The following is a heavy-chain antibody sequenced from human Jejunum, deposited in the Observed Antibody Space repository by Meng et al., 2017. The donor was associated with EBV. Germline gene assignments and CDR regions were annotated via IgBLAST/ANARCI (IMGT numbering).Heavy chain of an antibody. D-gene: IGHD1-26*01. CDR3: ARDQNGSYFAY. J-gene: IGHJ4*02. V-gene: IGHV4-61*08. Sequence: QVQRQGSGPGLVKPSETLSLTCTVSGGSVSSGGYHWTWIRQPPGKGLEWIGYIYNSESTNYKSSLKSRVTISADTSKNQFSLRLSSVTAADTAVYYCARDQNGSYFAYWGQGTLVTVFS. CDR2: IYNSEST. CDR1: GGSVSSGGYH.